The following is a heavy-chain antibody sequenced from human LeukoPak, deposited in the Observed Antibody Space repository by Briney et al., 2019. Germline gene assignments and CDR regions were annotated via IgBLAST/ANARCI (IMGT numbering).Heavy chain of an antibody. Sequence: SETLSLTCKVSGGSISNSNYYWSWIRQPPGKELGWLTNINYGGTTYYNPSLKSRVTISVDTSKNQFSLRLSSVTAADTAVYLCAREGGPYRPLDYSGQGALVTVSS. J-gene: IGHJ4*02. V-gene: IGHV4-39*02. CDR2: INYGGTT. CDR3: AREGGPYRPLDY. CDR1: GGSISNSNYY.